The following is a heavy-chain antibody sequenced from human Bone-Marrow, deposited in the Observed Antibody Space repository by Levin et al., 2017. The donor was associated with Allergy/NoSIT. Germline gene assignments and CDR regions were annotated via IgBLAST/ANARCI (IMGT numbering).Heavy chain of an antibody. Sequence: PGGSLRLSCAASGFTFSDYAMSWVRQAPGKGLEWVSSISRSASWTYYTDSVRDRFTISRDNSRNTLFLQMNSLRTEDTAVYYCAKLLALGFSHDTSDCGGYWGQGTPVTVSS. CDR3: AKLLALGFSHDTSDCGGY. V-gene: IGHV3-23*01. J-gene: IGHJ4*02. CDR1: GFTFSDYA. CDR2: ISRSASWT. D-gene: IGHD3-22*01.